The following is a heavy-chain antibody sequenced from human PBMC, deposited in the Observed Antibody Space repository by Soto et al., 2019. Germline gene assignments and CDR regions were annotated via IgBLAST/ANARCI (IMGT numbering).Heavy chain of an antibody. J-gene: IGHJ4*02. Sequence: EVQLLESGGGLVEPGGSLRLSCAASGFTFSSYAMSWVRQAPGKGLEWVSAISGSGGSTYYADSVKGRFTISRDNSKNTLYLQMNSLRAEDTAVYYCARAARPPETFDYWGQGTLVTVSS. CDR2: ISGSGGST. V-gene: IGHV3-23*01. D-gene: IGHD6-6*01. CDR1: GFTFSSYA. CDR3: ARAARPPETFDY.